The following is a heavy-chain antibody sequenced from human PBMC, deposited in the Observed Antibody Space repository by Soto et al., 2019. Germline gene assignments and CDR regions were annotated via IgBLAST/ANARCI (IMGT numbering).Heavy chain of an antibody. CDR2: ISGSGGGS. V-gene: IGHV3-23*01. J-gene: IGHJ4*02. Sequence: PGGSLRLSCAASGFTFSSYAISWVRQAPGKGLEWVSSISGSGGGSYYADSVKGRFTFSRDNSKNTLYLQMNSLRAEDTAVYYCAKFGMATTKRSPPYYIDYCRQGPLVTVSS. D-gene: IGHD1-1*01. CDR1: GFTFSSYA. CDR3: AKFGMATTKRSPPYYIDY.